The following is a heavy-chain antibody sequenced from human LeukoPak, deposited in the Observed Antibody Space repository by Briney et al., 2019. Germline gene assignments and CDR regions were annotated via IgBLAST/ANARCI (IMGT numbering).Heavy chain of an antibody. J-gene: IGHJ3*02. D-gene: IGHD3-10*01. Sequence: GASVKVSCKASGYTFTSYDINWVRQATGQGLEWMGWMNPNSGNTGYAQKFQGRVTMTRNTSISTAYMELSSLRSEDTAVYYCARSITMVRGVLDAFDIWGQGTMVTASS. CDR3: ARSITMVRGVLDAFDI. CDR2: MNPNSGNT. V-gene: IGHV1-8*02. CDR1: GYTFTSYD.